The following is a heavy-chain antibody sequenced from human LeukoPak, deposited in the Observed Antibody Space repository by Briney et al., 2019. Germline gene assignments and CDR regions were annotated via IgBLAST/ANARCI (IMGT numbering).Heavy chain of an antibody. CDR1: GFTFSNYE. J-gene: IGHJ4*02. D-gene: IGHD3-16*01. Sequence: GGSLRLSCAASGFTFSNYEVNWVRQAPGEGLEWLSYISSSGTIYYADSVKGRFTISRDNAKNSLYLQVKSLRAEDTAVYYCVGGGRGGYWGQGTLVTVSS. V-gene: IGHV3-48*03. CDR3: VGGGRGGY. CDR2: ISSSGTI.